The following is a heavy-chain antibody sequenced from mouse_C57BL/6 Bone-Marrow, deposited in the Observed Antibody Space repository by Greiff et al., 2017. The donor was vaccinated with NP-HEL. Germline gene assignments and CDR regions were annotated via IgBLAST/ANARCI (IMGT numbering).Heavy chain of an antibody. CDR2: IYPGSGST. Sequence: VQLQQPGAELVKPGASVKMSCKASGYTFTSYWITWVKQRPGQGLEWIGDIYPGSGSTNYNEKFKSKATLTVDTSSSTAYMQLSSLTCEDSAVYYCARDYYGSSYWYFDVWGTGTTVTVSS. CDR1: GYTFTSYW. J-gene: IGHJ1*03. V-gene: IGHV1-55*01. D-gene: IGHD1-1*01. CDR3: ARDYYGSSYWYFDV.